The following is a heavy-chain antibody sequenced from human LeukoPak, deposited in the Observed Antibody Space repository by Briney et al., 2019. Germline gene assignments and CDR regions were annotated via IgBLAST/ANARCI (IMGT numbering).Heavy chain of an antibody. CDR2: INPNSGGT. J-gene: IGHJ3*02. CDR3: ARSGSRGRSYDDAFDI. Sequence: WASVKVSCKASGYTFIDYYIHWVRQAPGQGLEWLGWINPNSGGTNYAPKVQGRVNLIRETSINTAYMELSRLTSDDTALYYCARSGSRGRSYDDAFDIWGQGTMVTVSS. CDR1: GYTFIDYY. V-gene: IGHV1-2*02. D-gene: IGHD3-16*01.